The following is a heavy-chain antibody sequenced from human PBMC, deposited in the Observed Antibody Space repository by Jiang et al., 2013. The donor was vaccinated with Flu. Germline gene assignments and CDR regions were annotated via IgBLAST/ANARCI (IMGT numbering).Heavy chain of an antibody. CDR2: ISSSGSTI. Sequence: LLESGGGLVQPGGSLRLSCAASGFTFSSYEMNWVRQAPGKGLEWVSYISSSGSTIYYADSVKGRFTISRDNAKNSLYLQMNSLRAEDTAVYYCARDPYYDSSGGLDYWGQGTLVTVSS. D-gene: IGHD3-22*01. J-gene: IGHJ4*02. CDR1: GFTFSSYE. CDR3: ARDPYYDSSGGLDY. V-gene: IGHV3-48*03.